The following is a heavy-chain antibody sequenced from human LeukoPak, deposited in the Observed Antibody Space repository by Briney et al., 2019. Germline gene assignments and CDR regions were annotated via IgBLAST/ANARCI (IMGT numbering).Heavy chain of an antibody. V-gene: IGHV1-46*01. CDR1: GYTFTSYY. D-gene: IGHD3-16*01. Sequence: ASVKVSCKTSGYTFTSYYIHWVRQAPGHGLEWMGIINPSGGSTSYAQKFQARVTMTRDTSTRTVYMELSSLRSEDTAVYYCARKPFGLGGLDYWGQGTLVTVSS. CDR2: INPSGGST. J-gene: IGHJ4*02. CDR3: ARKPFGLGGLDY.